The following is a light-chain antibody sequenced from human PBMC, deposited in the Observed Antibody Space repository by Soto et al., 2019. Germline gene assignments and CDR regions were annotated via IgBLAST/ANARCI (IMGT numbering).Light chain of an antibody. CDR2: GAS. CDR3: HQRSNWPSIT. CDR1: QSVNSY. Sequence: EIVLTQSPATLSLSPGERATLSCRASQSVNSYLAWYQQKPGQPPRLLIYGASNRATGIPARFSGSGSGTDFTLTISSLEPEDFAVYYCHQRSNWPSITFGQGTRLEIK. J-gene: IGKJ5*01. V-gene: IGKV3-11*01.